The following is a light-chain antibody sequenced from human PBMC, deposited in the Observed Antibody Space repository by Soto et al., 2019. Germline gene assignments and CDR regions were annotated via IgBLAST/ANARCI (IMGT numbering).Light chain of an antibody. CDR1: QSVTIGY. CDR3: HQYNNWPPWT. Sequence: TQPTGTLSLSPGEKAILSSRASQSVTIGYLAWFQQKPGQAPRLLIYEASNRATGIPARFSGSGSGTEFTLTISSLQSEDFAVYYCHQYNNWPPWTFGQGSKVDI. CDR2: EAS. V-gene: IGKV3D-15*01. J-gene: IGKJ1*01.